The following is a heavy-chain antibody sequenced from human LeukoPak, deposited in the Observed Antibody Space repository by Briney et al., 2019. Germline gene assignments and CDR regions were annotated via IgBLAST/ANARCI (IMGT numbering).Heavy chain of an antibody. CDR2: ISSSSSYT. D-gene: IGHD4/OR15-4a*01. J-gene: IGHJ5*02. V-gene: IGHV3-11*05. CDR1: GFTFSDCY. CDR3: ARGGASSNWFDP. Sequence: PGGSLRLSCAASGFTFSDCYMSWIRQAPGKGLEWVSYISSSSSYTNYADSVKGRFTISRDNAKNSLYLQMNSLRAEDTAVYYCARGGASSNWFDPWGQGTLVTVSS.